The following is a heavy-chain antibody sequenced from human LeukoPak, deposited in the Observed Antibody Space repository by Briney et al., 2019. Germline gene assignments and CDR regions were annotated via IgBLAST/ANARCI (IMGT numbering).Heavy chain of an antibody. CDR2: IYSGGST. CDR1: GFTFSSYW. D-gene: IGHD2-15*01. J-gene: IGHJ4*02. CDR3: AREPRYCSGGICSG. V-gene: IGHV3-66*01. Sequence: GGSLRLSCAASGFTFSSYWMHWVRQAPGKGLEWVSVIYSGGSTYYADSVKGRFTISRDNSKNTLYLQMNSLRAEDTAVYYCAREPRYCSGGICSGWGQGTLVTVSS.